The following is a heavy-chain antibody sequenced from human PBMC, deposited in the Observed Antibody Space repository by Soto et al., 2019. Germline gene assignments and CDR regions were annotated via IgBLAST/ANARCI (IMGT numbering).Heavy chain of an antibody. J-gene: IGHJ5*02. Sequence: SETLSLTCTVSGGSISGYYWSWIRQPPGKGLEWIGNVYYSGGAKYNPSVKRRVSISVDTSKNQFSLKLSSVTAADTAVYYCARGPFHYYGSGSYLNWFDPWGQGTLVTVSS. CDR2: VYYSGGA. CDR3: ARGPFHYYGSGSYLNWFDP. D-gene: IGHD3-10*01. V-gene: IGHV4-59*01. CDR1: GGSISGYY.